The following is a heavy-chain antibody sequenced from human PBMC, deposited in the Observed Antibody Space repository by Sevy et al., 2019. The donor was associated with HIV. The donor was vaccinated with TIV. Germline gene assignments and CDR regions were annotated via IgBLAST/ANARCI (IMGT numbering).Heavy chain of an antibody. J-gene: IGHJ6*02. D-gene: IGHD1-1*01. CDR3: AKAGGINWFYYYYGMDV. CDR1: GVTFSDYA. Sequence: GGSLRLSCAVSGVTFSDYAMSWVRQAPGKGLEWVSFISGFGDKTYYADSVRGRFTISRDNSKNTLHLQMNSQRAEDTAVYYCAKAGGINWFYYYYGMDVWGQGTTVTVSS. V-gene: IGHV3-23*01. CDR2: ISGFGDKT.